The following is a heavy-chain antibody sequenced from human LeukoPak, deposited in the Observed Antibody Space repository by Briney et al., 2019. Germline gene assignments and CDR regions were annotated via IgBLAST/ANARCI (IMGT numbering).Heavy chain of an antibody. Sequence: SETLSLTCTVSGGSISSSYWSWIRQPPGKGLEWIGYIYYSGSTNYNPSLKSRVTISVDMSKNQFSLKLSSVTAADTAVYYCARERYGSGSYYSDYWGQGTLVTVSS. CDR1: GGSISSSY. D-gene: IGHD3-10*01. CDR2: IYYSGST. V-gene: IGHV4-59*01. CDR3: ARERYGSGSYYSDY. J-gene: IGHJ4*02.